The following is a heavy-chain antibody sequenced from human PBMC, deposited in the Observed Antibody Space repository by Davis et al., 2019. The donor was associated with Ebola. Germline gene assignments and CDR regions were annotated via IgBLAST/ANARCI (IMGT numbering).Heavy chain of an antibody. V-gene: IGHV3-49*03. J-gene: IGHJ4*02. Sequence: GESLKISCIGSGFTFGDYAMSWFRQAPGKGLEWVGFIKSKAYGGAAEYAASVKDRFTISRDDSKGIAYLQMNSLKTEDTAVYYCTRDETAEWELLGYWGQGTLVTVSS. CDR1: GFTFGDYA. D-gene: IGHD1-26*01. CDR3: TRDETAEWELLGY. CDR2: IKSKAYGGAA.